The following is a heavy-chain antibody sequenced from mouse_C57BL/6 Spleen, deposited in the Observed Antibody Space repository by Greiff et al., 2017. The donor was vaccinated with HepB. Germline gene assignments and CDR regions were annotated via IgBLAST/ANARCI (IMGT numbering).Heavy chain of an antibody. D-gene: IGHD3-3*01. CDR2: IDPSDSYT. CDR3: ARERDRYWYFDV. CDR1: GYTFTSYW. J-gene: IGHJ1*03. V-gene: IGHV1-69*01. Sequence: QVQLKESGAELVMPGASVKLSCKASGYTFTSYWMHWVKQRPGQGLEWIGGIDPSDSYTNYNQKFKGKSTLTVDKSSSTAYMQLSSLTSEDSAVYYCARERDRYWYFDVWGTGTTVTVSS.